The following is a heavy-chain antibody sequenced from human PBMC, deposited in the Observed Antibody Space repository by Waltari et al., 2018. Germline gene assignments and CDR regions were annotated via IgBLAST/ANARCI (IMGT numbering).Heavy chain of an antibody. V-gene: IGHV4-38-2*02. J-gene: IGHJ4*02. CDR3: ARGEPLIYSDFWSPYPFFDY. CDR1: SIGSGYY. CDR2: IYHSGST. D-gene: IGHD3-3*01. Sequence: SIGSGYYWGWIRQPPGKGWGWIGGIYHSGSTYYNPSLKSRVTISVDTSKNQFSLKLNSVTAADTAVYYCARGEPLIYSDFWSPYPFFDYWGQGTQVTVSS.